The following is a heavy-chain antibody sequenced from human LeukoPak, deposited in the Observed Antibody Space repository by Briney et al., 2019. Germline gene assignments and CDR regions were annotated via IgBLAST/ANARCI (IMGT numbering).Heavy chain of an antibody. Sequence: ASLKVSSKASGYTFTSYDINWVRQATGQGLEWMGWMNPNRGNTSYAQKFQGRVTMTRNTPISTAYMELSSLRSEHTAVHYCARARPPRRLLWFRELLIRCFDPWGQRTLVTLS. CDR2: MNPNRGNT. CDR3: ARARPPRRLLWFRELLIRCFDP. CDR1: GYTFTSYD. D-gene: IGHD3-10*01. V-gene: IGHV1-8*01. J-gene: IGHJ5*02.